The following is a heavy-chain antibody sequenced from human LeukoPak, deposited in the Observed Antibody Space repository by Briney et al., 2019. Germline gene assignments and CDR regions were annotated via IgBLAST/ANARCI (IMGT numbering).Heavy chain of an antibody. V-gene: IGHV3-11*03. CDR3: ARRASAALKYAFDY. Sequence: GGSLRLSCAASGFTFSDHYMSWIRQAPGKGLEWVSYMSSSGSYTNYADSVKGRFTISRDNAKNSLYLQMNSLRAEDTAVYYCARRASAALKYAFDYWGQGTLVTVSS. J-gene: IGHJ4*02. D-gene: IGHD6-13*01. CDR1: GFTFSDHY. CDR2: MSSSGSYT.